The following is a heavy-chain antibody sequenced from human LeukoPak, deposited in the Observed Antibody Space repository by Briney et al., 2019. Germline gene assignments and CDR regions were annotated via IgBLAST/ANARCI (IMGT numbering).Heavy chain of an antibody. Sequence: PGGSLRLSCAASGFTFSSYSMNWVRQAPGKGLEWVSSISSSSSSYIYYSDSGKGRFTISRDNAKNSLYLQMNSLRAEDTAVYYCARDLLGWELHYFDYWGQGTLVTVSS. D-gene: IGHD1-26*01. V-gene: IGHV3-21*01. CDR1: GFTFSSYS. J-gene: IGHJ4*02. CDR3: ARDLLGWELHYFDY. CDR2: ISSSSSSYI.